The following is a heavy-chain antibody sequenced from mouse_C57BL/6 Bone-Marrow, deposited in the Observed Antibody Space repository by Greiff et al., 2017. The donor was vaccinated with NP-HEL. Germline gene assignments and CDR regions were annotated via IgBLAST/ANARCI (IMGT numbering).Heavy chain of an antibody. V-gene: IGHV1-74*01. D-gene: IGHD1-1*02. CDR2: IHPSDGDT. CDR3: AIGWFCGYYFDY. Sequence: VQLQQPGAELVKPGASVKVSCKASGYTFTSYWMHWVKQRPGQGLEWIGRIHPSDGDTNYNQKFKGKATLTVDKSSSTAYMQLSSLTSEGSSVYYSAIGWFCGYYFDYWGQGTTLTVSS. CDR1: GYTFTSYW. J-gene: IGHJ2*01.